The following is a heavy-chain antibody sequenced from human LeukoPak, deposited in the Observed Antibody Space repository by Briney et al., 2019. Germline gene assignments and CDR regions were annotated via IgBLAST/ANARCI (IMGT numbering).Heavy chain of an antibody. CDR1: EYTFTGYY. CDR3: ARGKMYSWFDP. J-gene: IGHJ5*02. CDR2: INPNSGGT. D-gene: IGHD5-24*01. Sequence: GASVKVSCTASEYTFTGYYMYWVRQAPGQGLEWKGWINPNSGGTNYAQKFQGRVTMTRDTSISTAYMELSRLRSDDTAVYYCARGKMYSWFDPWGQGTLVTVSS. V-gene: IGHV1-2*02.